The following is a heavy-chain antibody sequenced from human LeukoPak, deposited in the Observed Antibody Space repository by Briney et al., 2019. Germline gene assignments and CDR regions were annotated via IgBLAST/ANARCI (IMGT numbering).Heavy chain of an antibody. D-gene: IGHD3-10*01. CDR3: ARVRGSGAAGFDY. Sequence: APVKVSCKASGYTFTIYAMHWVRQAPGQRREWMGWINAGNGNTKYSQKFQGRVTITRDKSASTAYLELSSLRSEDTAVYYCARVRGSGAAGFDYWGQGTLVTVSS. J-gene: IGHJ4*02. CDR1: GYTFTIYA. CDR2: INAGNGNT. V-gene: IGHV1-3*01.